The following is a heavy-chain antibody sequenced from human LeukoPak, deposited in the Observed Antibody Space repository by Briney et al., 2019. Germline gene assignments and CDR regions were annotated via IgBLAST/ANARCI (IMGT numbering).Heavy chain of an antibody. Sequence: SETLSLTCTVSGGSISSNSYYWGWIRQPPGKGLEWIGSIYYSGSTYYNPSLKSRVTISVDTSKNQFSLKLSSVTAADTAVYYCARENTMIEYFDYWGQGTLVTVSS. CDR3: ARENTMIEYFDY. V-gene: IGHV4-39*07. D-gene: IGHD3-22*01. CDR2: IYYSGST. CDR1: GGSISSNSYY. J-gene: IGHJ4*02.